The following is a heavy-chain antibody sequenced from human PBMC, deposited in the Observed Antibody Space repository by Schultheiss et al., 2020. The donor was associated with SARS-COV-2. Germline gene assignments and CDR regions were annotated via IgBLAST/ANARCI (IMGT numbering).Heavy chain of an antibody. CDR2: IWYDGSNK. J-gene: IGHJ4*02. D-gene: IGHD4-23*01. V-gene: IGHV3-33*01. CDR3: ARDLRGWSYGGDY. CDR1: GFTFSSYG. Sequence: LSLTCAASGFTFSSYGMHWVRQAPGKGLEWVAVIWYDGSNKYYADSVKGRFTISRDNSKNTLYLQMNSLRAEDTAVYYCARDLRGWSYGGDYWGQGTLVTVSS.